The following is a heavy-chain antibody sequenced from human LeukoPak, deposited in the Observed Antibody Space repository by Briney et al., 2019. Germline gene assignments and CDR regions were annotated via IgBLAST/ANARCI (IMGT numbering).Heavy chain of an antibody. CDR1: GFTFSTYW. J-gene: IGHJ6*03. CDR2: IKQDGSDQ. D-gene: IGHD2-2*01. V-gene: IGHV3-7*01. CDR3: ARQYCSSTSCHHYYYYYMDV. Sequence: GGSLRLSCAASGFTFSTYWMSWVRQAPGKGLEWVANIKQDGSDQYYVDSVKGRFTISRDNAKNSLYLQMNSLRAEDTAVYYCARQYCSSTSCHHYYYYYMDVWGKGTTVTVPS.